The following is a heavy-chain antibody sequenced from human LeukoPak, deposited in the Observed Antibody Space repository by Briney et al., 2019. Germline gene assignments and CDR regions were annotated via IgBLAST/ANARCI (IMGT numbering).Heavy chain of an antibody. CDR2: ISSSSSNI. CDR3: ARDGGGSRPLDY. J-gene: IGHJ4*02. V-gene: IGHV3-21*01. D-gene: IGHD3-16*01. CDR1: GFTFSIYS. Sequence: GGSLRLSCTASGFTFSIYSMNWVRQTPGKGLEWVSSISSSSSNIYYADSVKGRFTISRDNAKNSLYLQMNSLRAEDTAVYYCARDGGGSRPLDYWGQGTLVTVSS.